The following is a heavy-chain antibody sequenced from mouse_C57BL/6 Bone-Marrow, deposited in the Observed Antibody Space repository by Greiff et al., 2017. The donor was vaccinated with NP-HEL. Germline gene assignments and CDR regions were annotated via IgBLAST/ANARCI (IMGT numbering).Heavy chain of an antibody. V-gene: IGHV5-4*01. D-gene: IGHD1-1*01. CDR2: ISDGGSYT. Sequence: EVQLVESGGGLVKPGGSLKLSCAASGFTFSSYAMSWVRQTPEQRLEWVATISDGGSYTYYPDHVKGRFTISRDTAKNNLYLQMSHLKSEDTAMYYCARDRGYYGSSFYWYFDVWGTGTTVTVSS. CDR1: GFTFSSYA. CDR3: ARDRGYYGSSFYWYFDV. J-gene: IGHJ1*03.